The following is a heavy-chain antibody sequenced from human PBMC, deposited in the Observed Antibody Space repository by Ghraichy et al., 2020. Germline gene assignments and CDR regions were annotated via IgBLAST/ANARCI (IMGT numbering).Heavy chain of an antibody. CDR3: ARVAVARYGGLDP. V-gene: IGHV4-4*02. Sequence: SETLSLTCAVSGGSISSSNWWSWVRQPPGKGLEWIGEIYHSGSTNYNPSLKSRVTISVDKSKNQFSLKLSSVTTADTVVYYCARVAVARYGGLDPWGQGTLVTVSS. CDR2: IYHSGST. J-gene: IGHJ5*02. D-gene: IGHD3-16*01. CDR1: GGSISSSNW.